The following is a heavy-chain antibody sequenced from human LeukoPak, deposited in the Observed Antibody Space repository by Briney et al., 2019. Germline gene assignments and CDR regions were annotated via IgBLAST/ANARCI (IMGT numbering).Heavy chain of an antibody. CDR1: GGSFSGYY. V-gene: IGHV4-34*01. CDR3: ARDSSGYYPYNWFDP. J-gene: IGHJ5*02. CDR2: INHSGST. D-gene: IGHD3-22*01. Sequence: SETLSLTCAVYGGSFSGYYWSWIRQPPGKGLEWIGEINHSGSTNYNPSLKSRVTISVDTSKNQFSLKLSSVTAADTAVYYCARDSSGYYPYNWFDPWGQGTLVTVSS.